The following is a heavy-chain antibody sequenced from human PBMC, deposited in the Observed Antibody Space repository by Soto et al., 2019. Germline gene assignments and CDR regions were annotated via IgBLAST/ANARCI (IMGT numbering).Heavy chain of an antibody. Sequence: ASVKVSCKASGYTFTIYDINGVRQSTLQGLDGMGCMNPNSGNTGYAQKFQGRVTMTRNTSISTVYMELSSLRSEDTAVYYCAREARTYYYDSSGSIEGYYYCYGMDVWGQGTTVTVSS. V-gene: IGHV1-8*01. J-gene: IGHJ6*02. CDR1: GYTFTIYD. CDR2: MNPNSGNT. D-gene: IGHD3-22*01. CDR3: AREARTYYYDSSGSIEGYYYCYGMDV.